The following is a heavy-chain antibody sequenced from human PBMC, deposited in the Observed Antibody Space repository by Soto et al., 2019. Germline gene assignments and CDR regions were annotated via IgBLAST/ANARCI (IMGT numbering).Heavy chain of an antibody. CDR3: GRDRGGGDGFDY. CDR1: GFTFSDYY. J-gene: IGHJ4*02. D-gene: IGHD2-21*02. V-gene: IGHV3-11*01. Sequence: QVQLVESGGGLVKPGGSLRLSCAASGFTFSDYYMSWIRQAPGKGLEWVSYISSSGSTIYYADSVKGRFTISRDNAKNSRYRQRNSLRAEDTAVFSWGRDRGGGDGFDYWGQGTLVTVSS. CDR2: ISSSGSTI.